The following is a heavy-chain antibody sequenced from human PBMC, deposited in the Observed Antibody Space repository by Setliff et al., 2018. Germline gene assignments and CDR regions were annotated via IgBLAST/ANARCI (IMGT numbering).Heavy chain of an antibody. D-gene: IGHD2-15*01. CDR2: IRPHNGNT. J-gene: IGHJ5*02. CDR1: GYTFTNYG. Sequence: ASVKVSCKASGYTFTNYGITWVRQAPGQGLEWMGWIRPHNGNTAYAQKFQDRVTMTTDTSTSTAYMELRSLRSDDTAVYYCARSPAVLGIVYLDPWGQGTLVTVSS. V-gene: IGHV1-18*01. CDR3: ARSPAVLGIVYLDP.